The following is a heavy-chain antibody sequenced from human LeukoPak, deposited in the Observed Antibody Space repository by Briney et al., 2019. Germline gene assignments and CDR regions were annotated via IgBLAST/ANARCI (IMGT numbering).Heavy chain of an antibody. CDR1: GCTFTGYY. V-gene: IGHV1-2*02. CDR2: INPNSGGT. J-gene: IGHJ4*02. Sequence: GASVKVSCKASGCTFTGYYVHWVRQAPGQGLEWMGWINPNSGGTNYAQKFQGRVTMTRDTSISTAYMELSRLRSDDTAVYYCASLPNYDFWSGSFDYWGQGTLVTVSS. D-gene: IGHD3-3*01. CDR3: ASLPNYDFWSGSFDY.